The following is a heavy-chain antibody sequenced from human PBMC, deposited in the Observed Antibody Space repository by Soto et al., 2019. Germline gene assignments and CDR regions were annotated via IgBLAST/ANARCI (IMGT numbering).Heavy chain of an antibody. CDR3: ARGGRVPAAILPYYFDY. Sequence: ASVKVSCKASGGTFSSYAISWVRQAPGQGLEWMGGIIPIFGTANYAQKFQGRVTITADESTSTAYMELSSLRSEDTAVYYCARGGRVPAAILPYYFDYWGQGTLVTVSS. CDR2: IIPIFGTA. CDR1: GGTFSSYA. J-gene: IGHJ4*02. D-gene: IGHD2-2*02. V-gene: IGHV1-69*13.